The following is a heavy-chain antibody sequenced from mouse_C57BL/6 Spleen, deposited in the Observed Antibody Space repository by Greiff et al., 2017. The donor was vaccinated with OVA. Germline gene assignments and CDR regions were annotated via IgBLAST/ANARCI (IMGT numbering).Heavy chain of an antibody. J-gene: IGHJ4*01. Sequence: QVQLQQPGAELVKPGASVKMSCKASGYTFTSYWITWVKQRPGQGLEWIGDLYPGSGSTNYNEKFKSKATLTVDTSSSTAYMQLSSLTSEDSAVYYCARVFITTVVPWAMDYWGQGTSVTVSS. D-gene: IGHD1-1*01. CDR1: GYTFTSYW. CDR2: LYPGSGST. V-gene: IGHV1-55*01. CDR3: ARVFITTVVPWAMDY.